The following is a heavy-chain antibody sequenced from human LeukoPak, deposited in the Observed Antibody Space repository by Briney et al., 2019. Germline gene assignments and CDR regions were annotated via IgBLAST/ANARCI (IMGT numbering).Heavy chain of an antibody. CDR1: GFTLSSYA. V-gene: IGHV3-23*01. J-gene: IGHJ4*02. CDR2: ISGSADNT. Sequence: GGSLRLSCTASGFTLSSYAMSWVRQAPGEGLEWVSTISGSADNTNYAEAAKGRFTISRDNSKNTMYLQMNSLRAEDTAVYYCAKQGFGCWGQGTLVTVSS. CDR3: AKQGFGC.